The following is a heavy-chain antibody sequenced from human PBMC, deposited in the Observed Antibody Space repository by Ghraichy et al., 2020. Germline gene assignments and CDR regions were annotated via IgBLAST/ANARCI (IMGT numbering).Heavy chain of an antibody. CDR1: GGSISSGSYY. CDR3: AREWEEMATLYYYYGMDV. J-gene: IGHJ6*02. Sequence: SETLSLTCTVSGGSISSGSYYWSWIRQPAGKGLEWIGRIYTSGSTNYNPSLKSRVTISVDTSKNQFSLKLSSVTAADTAVYYCAREWEEMATLYYYYGMDVWGQGTTVTVSS. V-gene: IGHV4-61*02. CDR2: IYTSGST. D-gene: IGHD5-24*01.